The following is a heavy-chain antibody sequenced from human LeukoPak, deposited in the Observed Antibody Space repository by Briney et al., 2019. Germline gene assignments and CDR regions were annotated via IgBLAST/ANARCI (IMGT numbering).Heavy chain of an antibody. D-gene: IGHD5-24*01. CDR3: AKDQPGDGYNSI. V-gene: IGHV3-23*01. CDR1: GFIFRNYG. J-gene: IGHJ4*02. CDR2: VHGRN. Sequence: PGGSLRLSCAASGFIFRNYGMSWVRQAPGKGLEWVSAVHGRNYYADSVKGRFTISRDDSRSTLYLQMDNLRAEDTAVYYCAKDQPGDGYNSIWGQGTLVTVSS.